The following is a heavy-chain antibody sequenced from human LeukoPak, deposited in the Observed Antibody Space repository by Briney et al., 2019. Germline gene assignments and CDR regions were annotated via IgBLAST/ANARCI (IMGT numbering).Heavy chain of an antibody. V-gene: IGHV3-23*01. Sequence: PGGSLRLSCAASGFTFSSYAMSWVRQAPGKGLEWVSAISGSGGSTYYADSVKGRSTISRDNSKNTLYLQMNSLRAEDTAVYYCAKDGVTTTDRVLRFLEWLTPLDYWGQGTLVTVSS. J-gene: IGHJ4*02. CDR1: GFTFSSYA. CDR3: AKDGVTTTDRVLRFLEWLTPLDY. CDR2: ISGSGGST. D-gene: IGHD3-3*01.